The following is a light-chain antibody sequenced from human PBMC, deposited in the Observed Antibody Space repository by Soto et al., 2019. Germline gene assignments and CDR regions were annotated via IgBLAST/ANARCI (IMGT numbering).Light chain of an antibody. CDR1: QSLSSSY. V-gene: IGKV3-20*01. CDR3: QQFIT. CDR2: GTS. J-gene: IGKJ5*01. Sequence: IVLTQSPGTLSLSPGERATLSCRASQSLSSSYLAWYQQKPGQAPRLLIYGTSIRATGIPDRFSGSGSVTDFTLTITRLEPEDFAVYYCQQFITFGQGTRLEIK.